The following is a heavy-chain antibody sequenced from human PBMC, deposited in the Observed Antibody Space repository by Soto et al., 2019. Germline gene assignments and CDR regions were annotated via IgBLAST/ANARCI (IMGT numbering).Heavy chain of an antibody. D-gene: IGHD3-22*01. CDR2: ISGSGGST. J-gene: IGHJ4*02. CDR3: AKETYYYDSSGYSLTAGYFDY. Sequence: QPGGSLRLSCAASGFTFSSYAMSWVRQAPGKGLEWVSAISGSGGSTYYADSVKGRFTISRDNSKNTLYLQMNSLRAEDTAVYYCAKETYYYDSSGYSLTAGYFDYWGPGTPVTVSS. CDR1: GFTFSSYA. V-gene: IGHV3-23*01.